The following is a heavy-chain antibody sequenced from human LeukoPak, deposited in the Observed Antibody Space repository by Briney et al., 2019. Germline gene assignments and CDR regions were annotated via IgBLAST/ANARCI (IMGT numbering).Heavy chain of an antibody. J-gene: IGHJ4*02. CDR2: ISAYNGNT. Sequence: ASVKVSCKASGYTFTSYGISWVRQAPGQGLEWMGWISAYNGNTNYAQKLQGRVTMTTGTSTSTAYMELRSLRSDDTAVYYCARDQGYCSSASCYEIYQFDSWGQGTLVTVSS. D-gene: IGHD2-2*01. CDR3: ARDQGYCSSASCYEIYQFDS. CDR1: GYTFTSYG. V-gene: IGHV1-18*01.